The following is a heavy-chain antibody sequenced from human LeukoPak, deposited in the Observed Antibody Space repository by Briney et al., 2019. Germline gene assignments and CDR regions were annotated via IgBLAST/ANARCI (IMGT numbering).Heavy chain of an antibody. CDR2: IYYSGST. CDR3: ARGIRVITFGGVIVIWEIGYYFDY. Sequence: PSETLSLTCTGSGGSISSSSYYWGWIRQPPGKGLEWIGSIYYSGSTYYNPSLKRRVTISVDTSKNQFSLKLSSVTAADTAVYYCARGIRVITFGGVIVIWEIGYYFDYWGQGTLVTVSS. J-gene: IGHJ4*02. D-gene: IGHD3-16*02. CDR1: GGSISSSSYY. V-gene: IGHV4-39*01.